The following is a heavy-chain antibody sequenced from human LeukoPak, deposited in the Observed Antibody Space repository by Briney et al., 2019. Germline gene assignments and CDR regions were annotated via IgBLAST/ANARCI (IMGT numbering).Heavy chain of an antibody. CDR2: MNPNSGNT. J-gene: IGHJ5*02. D-gene: IGHD2-15*01. V-gene: IGHV1-8*01. Sequence: ASVKVSCKASGYTFTSYDINWVRQATGQGLEWMGWMNPNSGNTGYAQKFQGRVTMTRNTSISTAYMELSSLRSEDTAVYYCARAGVVVAAAMWFDPWGQGTLVTVSS. CDR3: ARAGVVVAAAMWFDP. CDR1: GYTFTSYD.